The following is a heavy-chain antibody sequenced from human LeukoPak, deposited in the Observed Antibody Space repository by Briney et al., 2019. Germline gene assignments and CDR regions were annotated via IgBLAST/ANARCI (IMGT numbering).Heavy chain of an antibody. D-gene: IGHD6-19*01. J-gene: IGHJ4*02. CDR2: ISNEGAT. CDR3: VRDSTISGWYELGY. CDR1: GFSVSASY. Sequence: GGSLRLSCAASGFSVSASYMSWVRQAPGMGLESVSVISNEGATYYADSEKGRFSISRDNSKDTVFLQMNSLRAEDTAVYFCVRDSTISGWYELGYWGLGTLVTVSS. V-gene: IGHV3-53*01.